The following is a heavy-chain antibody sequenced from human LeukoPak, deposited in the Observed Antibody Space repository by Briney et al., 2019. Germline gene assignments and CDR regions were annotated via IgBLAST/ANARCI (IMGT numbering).Heavy chain of an antibody. Sequence: PGRSLRLSGAASGFTFSGYVMHGVRQSPGKGLQSVAVIWYDGSKKYYADSVKGRFTISRDNSSDTLCLQINSLKAEDTAVYYCAKGGYDYDISAYGYWGQGTLVTVSS. CDR3: AKGGYDYDISAYGY. J-gene: IGHJ4*02. CDR1: GFTFSGYV. CDR2: IWYDGSKK. V-gene: IGHV3-33*06. D-gene: IGHD3-22*01.